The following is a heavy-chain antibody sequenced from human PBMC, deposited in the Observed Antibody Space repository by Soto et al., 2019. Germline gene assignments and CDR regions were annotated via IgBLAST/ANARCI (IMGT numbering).Heavy chain of an antibody. J-gene: IGHJ6*02. D-gene: IGHD2-2*01. CDR3: AAEGGCSSTSCYLAADRYYYYGMDV. CDR1: GFTFTSSA. V-gene: IGHV1-58*01. Sequence: ASVKVSCKASGFTFTSSAVQWVRQARGQRLEWIGWIVVGSGNTNYAQKFQERVTITRDMSTSTAYMELSSLRSEDTAVYYCAAEGGCSSTSCYLAADRYYYYGMDVWGQGTTVTVSS. CDR2: IVVGSGNT.